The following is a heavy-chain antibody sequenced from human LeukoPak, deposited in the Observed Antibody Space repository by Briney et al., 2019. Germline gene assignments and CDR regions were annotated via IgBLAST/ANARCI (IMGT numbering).Heavy chain of an antibody. CDR3: ATPFIPYCYGSETRTDAFDI. J-gene: IGHJ3*02. D-gene: IGHD3-10*01. V-gene: IGHV1-24*01. Sequence: ASVKVSCKVSGYTLTELSMHWVRQAPGKGLEWMGGFDPEDGETIYAQKFQGRVTMTEDTSTDTAYMELSSLRSEDTAVYYCATPFIPYCYGSETRTDAFDIWGQGTMVTVSS. CDR2: FDPEDGET. CDR1: GYTLTELS.